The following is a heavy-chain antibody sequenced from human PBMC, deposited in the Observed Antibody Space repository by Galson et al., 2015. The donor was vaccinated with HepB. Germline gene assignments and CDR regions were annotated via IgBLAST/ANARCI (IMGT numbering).Heavy chain of an antibody. CDR2: ISSSSSYI. V-gene: IGHV3-21*01. D-gene: IGHD3-3*01. CDR1: GFTFSSYS. J-gene: IGHJ4*02. Sequence: SLRLSCAASGFTFSSYSMNWVRQAPGKGLEWVSSISSSSSYIYYADSVKGRFTISRDNAKNSLYLQMNSLRAEDTAVYYCASGDYDFWSGYYSHSGVDYWGQGTLVTVSS. CDR3: ASGDYDFWSGYYSHSGVDY.